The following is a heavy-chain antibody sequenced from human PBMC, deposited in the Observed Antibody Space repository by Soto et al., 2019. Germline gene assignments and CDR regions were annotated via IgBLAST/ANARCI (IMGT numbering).Heavy chain of an antibody. V-gene: IGHV1-18*01. CDR1: GYTFNNYG. J-gene: IGHJ6*02. CDR2: ISAYNGNT. Sequence: ASVKVSCKASGYTFNNYGISWVRQAPGQGLEWMGWISAYNGNTNYAQRVQGRVTMTTDTPTNTAYMELRSLRSDDTAVYYCARITDKYRSRYYQYGMDVWGQGTTVTVSS. CDR3: ARITDKYRSRYYQYGMDV. D-gene: IGHD6-19*01.